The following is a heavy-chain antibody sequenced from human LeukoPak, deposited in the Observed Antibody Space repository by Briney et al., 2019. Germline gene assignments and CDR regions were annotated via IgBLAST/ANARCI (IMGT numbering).Heavy chain of an antibody. CDR3: AGDGDRFGEPPPWFDP. V-gene: IGHV3-23*01. CDR1: GFTFSSYA. D-gene: IGHD3-10*01. CDR2: ISGSGGST. Sequence: GASLRLSCAASGFTFSSYAMSWVRQAPGKGLEWVSAISGSGGSTYYADSVKGRFTISRDNAKNSLYLQMNSLRAEDTAVYYCAGDGDRFGEPPPWFDPWGQGTLVTVSS. J-gene: IGHJ5*02.